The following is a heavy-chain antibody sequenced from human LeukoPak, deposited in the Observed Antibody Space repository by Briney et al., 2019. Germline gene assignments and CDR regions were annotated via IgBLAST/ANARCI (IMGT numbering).Heavy chain of an antibody. CDR3: ARARITYHNFDP. J-gene: IGHJ5*02. V-gene: IGHV1-2*02. CDR2: INPNSGGT. D-gene: IGHD3-10*01. CDR1: GYTFTGYY. Sequence: ASVKVSCKASGYTFTGYYMHWVRQAPGQGLEWMGWINPNSGGTNYAQKFQGRVTMTRDTSISTAYMELSRLRSDDTAVYYCARARITYHNFDPWDQGTLVTVSS.